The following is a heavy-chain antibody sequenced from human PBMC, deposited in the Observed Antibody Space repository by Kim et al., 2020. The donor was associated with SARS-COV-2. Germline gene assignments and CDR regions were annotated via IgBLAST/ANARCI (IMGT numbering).Heavy chain of an antibody. V-gene: IGHV4-31*03. D-gene: IGHD6-13*01. CDR1: GGSISSGGYY. CDR2: IYYSGST. Sequence: SETLSLTCTVSGGSISSGGYYWSWIRQHPGKGLEWIGYIYYSGSTYYNPSLKSRVTISVDTSKNQFSLKLSSVTAADTAVYYCARERYSSSFIQHWGQGTLVTVSS. J-gene: IGHJ1*01. CDR3: ARERYSSSFIQH.